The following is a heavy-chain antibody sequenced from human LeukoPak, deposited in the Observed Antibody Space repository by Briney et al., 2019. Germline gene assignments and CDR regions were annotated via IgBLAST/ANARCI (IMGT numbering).Heavy chain of an antibody. J-gene: IGHJ3*02. CDR1: GFTFSDYY. Sequence: GGSLRLSCAASGFTFSDYYMSWIRQAPGKGLEWVSYISSSGGTKYYADSVKGRFAISRDNAKNSLYLQMNSLRAEDTAVYYCARDFGSGSYTDAFDIWGQGTMVTVSS. D-gene: IGHD3-10*01. CDR2: ISSSGGTK. V-gene: IGHV3-11*04. CDR3: ARDFGSGSYTDAFDI.